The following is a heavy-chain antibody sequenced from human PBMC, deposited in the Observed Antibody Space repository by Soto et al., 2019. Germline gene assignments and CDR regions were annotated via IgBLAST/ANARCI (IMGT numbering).Heavy chain of an antibody. CDR3: AKNPGDSRYYYYYMDV. CDR1: GFTFSSYA. J-gene: IGHJ6*03. D-gene: IGHD4-17*01. CDR2: ISGSGGST. V-gene: IGHV3-23*01. Sequence: EVQLLESGGGLVQPGGSLRLSCAASGFTFSSYAMSWVRQAPGKGLEWVSAISGSGGSTYYADSVKGRFTISRDNSKNTLYLRMNSLRAEDTAVYYCAKNPGDSRYYYYYMDVWGKGTTVTVSS.